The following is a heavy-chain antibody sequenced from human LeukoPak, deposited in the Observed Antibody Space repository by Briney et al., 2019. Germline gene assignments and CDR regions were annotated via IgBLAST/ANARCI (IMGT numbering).Heavy chain of an antibody. J-gene: IGHJ5*02. Sequence: SQTLSLTCTVSGGSISSGGYYWSWIRQHPGKGLEWIGYIYYSGGTYYNPSLKSRVTISVDTSKNQFSLKLSSVTAADTAVYYCARDITRLWFDPWGQGTLVTVSS. CDR3: ARDITRLWFDP. CDR2: IYYSGGT. V-gene: IGHV4-31*03. CDR1: GGSISSGGYY. D-gene: IGHD1-20*01.